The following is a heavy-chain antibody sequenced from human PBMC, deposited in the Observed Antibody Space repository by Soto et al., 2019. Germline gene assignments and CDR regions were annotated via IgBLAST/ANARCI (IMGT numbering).Heavy chain of an antibody. CDR2: IYWDDDK. CDR3: STIIGRYSYDNGDY. D-gene: IGHD5-18*01. V-gene: IGHV2-5*02. J-gene: IGHJ4*02. Sequence: SGPTLVKPTQTLTLTCTFSGFSLSTSGVGVGWIRQPPGKALEWLALIYWDDDKRYSPSLKSRLTITKDTSKNQVVLTMTNMDPVDTATYYCSTIIGRYSYDNGDYWGQGTLVTVSS. CDR1: GFSLSTSGVG.